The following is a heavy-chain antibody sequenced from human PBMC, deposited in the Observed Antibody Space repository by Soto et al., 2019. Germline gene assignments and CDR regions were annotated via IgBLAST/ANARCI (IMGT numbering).Heavy chain of an antibody. D-gene: IGHD6-25*01. V-gene: IGHV4-59*08. J-gene: IGHJ4*02. CDR3: ARRQRQNYFDY. CDR1: Y. Sequence: YWSWIRQPPGKGLEWIGYIYDSGSTYYNSSLKSRVTMSVDTSKNQFSLKLSSVTAADTAVYYCARRQRQNYFDYWGQGTLVTVSS. CDR2: IYDSGST.